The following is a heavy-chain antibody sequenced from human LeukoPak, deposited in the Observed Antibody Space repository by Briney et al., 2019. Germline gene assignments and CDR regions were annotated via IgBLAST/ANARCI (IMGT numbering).Heavy chain of an antibody. V-gene: IGHV1-69*05. CDR3: ARSASGSYYLYYFDY. D-gene: IGHD1-26*01. Sequence: SVKVSCKASGGTFSSYAISWVRQAPGQGLEWMGGIIPIFGTANYAQKFQGRVTITTDESTSTAYMELSSLRSEDTAVYYCARSASGSYYLYYFDYWGQGTLVTVSS. CDR1: GGTFSSYA. J-gene: IGHJ4*02. CDR2: IIPIFGTA.